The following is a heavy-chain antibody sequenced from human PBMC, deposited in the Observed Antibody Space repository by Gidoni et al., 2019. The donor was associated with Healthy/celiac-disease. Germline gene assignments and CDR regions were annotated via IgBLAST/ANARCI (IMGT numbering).Heavy chain of an antibody. CDR2: ISYDGSNK. CDR3: AKGGVEYSSSWLHNFDY. V-gene: IGHV3-30*18. D-gene: IGHD6-13*01. Sequence: QVQLVESGGGVVQPGRSLRLSCAASGFTFSSYGMHWVRQAPGKGLEWVAVISYDGSNKYYADSVKGRFTISRDNSKNTLYLQMNSLRAEDTAVYYCAKGGVEYSSSWLHNFDYWGQGTLVTVSS. J-gene: IGHJ4*02. CDR1: GFTFSSYG.